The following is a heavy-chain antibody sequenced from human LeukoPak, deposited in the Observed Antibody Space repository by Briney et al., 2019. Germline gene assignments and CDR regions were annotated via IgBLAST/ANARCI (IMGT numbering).Heavy chain of an antibody. V-gene: IGHV4-31*03. CDR1: GGSISSGGYY. D-gene: IGHD2-21*02. CDR2: IYYSGST. CDR3: ASTYCGGDCYSRGIGAFDI. Sequence: PSETLSLTCTVSGGSISSGGYYWSWIRQHPGKGLEWIGYIYYSGSTYHNPSLKSRVTISVDTSKNQFSLKLSSVTAADTAVYYCASTYCGGDCYSRGIGAFDIWGQGTMVTVSS. J-gene: IGHJ3*02.